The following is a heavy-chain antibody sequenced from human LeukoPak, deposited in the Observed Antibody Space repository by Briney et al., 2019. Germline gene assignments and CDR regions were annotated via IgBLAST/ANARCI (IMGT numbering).Heavy chain of an antibody. J-gene: IGHJ6*03. V-gene: IGHV3-49*04. CDR1: GFTFGDYA. CDR3: TRTKYYYYYMDV. CDR2: IRSKAYGGTT. Sequence: GGSLRLSCTASGFTFGDYAMSWVRQAPGKGLEGVGFIRSKAYGGTTEYAASVKGRFTISRDDSKMIAYLQMNSLKTEDTAVYYCTRTKYYYYYMDVWGKGTTVTVSS.